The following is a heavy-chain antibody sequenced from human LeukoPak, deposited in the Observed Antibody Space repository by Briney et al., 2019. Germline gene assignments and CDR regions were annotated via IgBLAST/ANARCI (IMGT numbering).Heavy chain of an antibody. CDR3: ASRRSTSFDY. CDR2: INSDETST. Sequence: GGSLRLSCAASGFTFNNYWMHWVRQAPGKGLEWVSRINSDETSTNYADSVKGRFTISRDNAKNTLYLQMNSLRAEDTAVYYCASRRSTSFDYWGQGTLVTVSS. V-gene: IGHV3-74*01. CDR1: GFTFNNYW. J-gene: IGHJ4*02. D-gene: IGHD5/OR15-5a*01.